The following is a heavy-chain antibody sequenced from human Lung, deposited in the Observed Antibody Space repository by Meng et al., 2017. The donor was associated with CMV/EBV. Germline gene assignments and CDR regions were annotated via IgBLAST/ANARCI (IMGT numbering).Heavy chain of an antibody. D-gene: IGHD6-25*01. Sequence: VQLLRAGGGGEDPGASVKVARKPSGEKFPDDYIRCVRRAPGQGLEWMGRINPKSGDTHYAQKFQARVTMTGDTSISTAYMELSGLRSDDTAMYYCARDEDISAAGKLFGDYWGQGTLVTVSS. J-gene: IGHJ4*02. CDR3: ARDEDISAAGKLFGDY. CDR1: GEKFPDDY. CDR2: INPKSGDT. V-gene: IGHV1-2*06.